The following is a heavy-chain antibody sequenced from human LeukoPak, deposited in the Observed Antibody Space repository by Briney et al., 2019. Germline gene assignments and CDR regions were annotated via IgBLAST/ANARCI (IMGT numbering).Heavy chain of an antibody. D-gene: IGHD3-10*01. V-gene: IGHV5-51*01. CDR2: IYPGDSQS. J-gene: IGHJ4*02. Sequence: GESLKISCKAYEYSFSTNWIGWVRQLPGKGLEWMGLIYPGDSQSKYSPSFQGHVTFSADTSRNTAYLQWNSLKASDTAMYYCARYNAGSLDFWGQGTMIYVSS. CDR3: ARYNAGSLDF. CDR1: EYSFSTNW.